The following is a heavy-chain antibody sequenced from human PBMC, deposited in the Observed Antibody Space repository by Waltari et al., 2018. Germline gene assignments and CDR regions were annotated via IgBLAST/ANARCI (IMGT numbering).Heavy chain of an antibody. Sequence: QVQLVESGGGVVQPGRSLRLSCASSGFTFSRFGMHWVRQAPGKGRVWVAVIWHDGSKEYYVDSVKGRFTISRDNSKNTLYLQMNSLRAEDSAVYYCASQSTTLFDYWGQGTLVTVSS. V-gene: IGHV3-33*01. D-gene: IGHD2-15*01. CDR2: IWHDGSKE. J-gene: IGHJ4*02. CDR1: GFTFSRFG. CDR3: ASQSTTLFDY.